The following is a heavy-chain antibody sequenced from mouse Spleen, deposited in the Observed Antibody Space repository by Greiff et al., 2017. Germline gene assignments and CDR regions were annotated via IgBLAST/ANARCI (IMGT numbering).Heavy chain of an antibody. CDR3: ARQGNYKYFDV. Sequence: VQLQQSGPELVKPGASVKISCKASGYSFTGYYMNWVKQSPEKSLEWIGEINPSTGGTTYNQKFKAKATLTVDKSSSTAYMQLKSLTSEDSAVYYCARQGNYKYFDVWGAGTTVTVSS. D-gene: IGHD2-1*01. J-gene: IGHJ1*01. CDR1: GYSFTGYY. CDR2: INPSTGGT. V-gene: IGHV1-42*01.